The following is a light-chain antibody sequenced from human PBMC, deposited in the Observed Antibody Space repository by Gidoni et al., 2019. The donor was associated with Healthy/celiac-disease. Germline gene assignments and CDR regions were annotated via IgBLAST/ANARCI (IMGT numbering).Light chain of an antibody. CDR2: GNS. V-gene: IGLV1-40*01. CDR3: QSYDSSLSAYV. Sequence: SVLTQPPSVSGAPGQRVTISGTGSSSNIGAGYDVHWYQQLPGTAPKLLIYGNSNRPSGVPDRFSGSKSGTSASLAISGLQAEDEADYYCQSYDSSLSAYVFGTGTKVTVL. J-gene: IGLJ1*01. CDR1: SSNIGAGYD.